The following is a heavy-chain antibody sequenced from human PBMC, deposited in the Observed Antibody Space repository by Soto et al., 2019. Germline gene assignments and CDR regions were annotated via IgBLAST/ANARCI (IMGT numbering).Heavy chain of an antibody. J-gene: IGHJ4*02. CDR1: GSTFSSYG. D-gene: IGHD2-2*01. V-gene: IGHV3-21*01. CDR2: ITNSGNYI. CDR3: ARDESAGSSIRY. Sequence: EVTVVESGGGLVKPGGSLRLSCTASGSTFSSYGMNWVRQAPGKGLEWVSSITNSGNYIYYADSVQGRFTISRDNARNSLYLQMNSLRAEDTAVYFCARDESAGSSIRYWGQGSLVTVSS.